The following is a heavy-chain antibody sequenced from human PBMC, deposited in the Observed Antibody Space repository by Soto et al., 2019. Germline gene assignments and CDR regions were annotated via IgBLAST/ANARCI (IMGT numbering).Heavy chain of an antibody. V-gene: IGHV4-34*01. Sequence: SETLSLTCAFYVVSFSGYYWSCIRHPPGKWLEWIGEINHSGSTNYNPSLKSRVNISVDTSKNQFSLKLSSVTAADTAVYYCAREGEDMVTMPTPHQNWFHPWVQGTLVIVS. D-gene: IGHD3-16*01. CDR2: INHSGST. CDR3: AREGEDMVTMPTPHQNWFHP. J-gene: IGHJ5*02. CDR1: VVSFSGYY.